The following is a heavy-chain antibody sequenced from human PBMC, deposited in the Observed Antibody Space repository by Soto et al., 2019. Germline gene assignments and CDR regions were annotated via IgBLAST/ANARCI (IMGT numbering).Heavy chain of an antibody. Sequence: EVQLLESGGALVQPGGSLRLSCAASGFTFSSNAMSWVRQAPGKGLEWVSSVSGSGESTYYADSGKGRITISRDNSKNTLYLQMNSLRAEDTAVYYCAKDAGSGYVLYYMDVWGKGTTVTVSS. J-gene: IGHJ6*03. CDR3: AKDAGSGYVLYYMDV. CDR1: GFTFSSNA. V-gene: IGHV3-23*01. D-gene: IGHD5-12*01. CDR2: VSGSGEST.